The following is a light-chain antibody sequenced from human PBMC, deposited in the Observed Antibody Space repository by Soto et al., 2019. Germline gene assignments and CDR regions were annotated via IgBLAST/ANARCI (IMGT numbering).Light chain of an antibody. J-gene: IGKJ4*01. CDR2: DTS. Sequence: EIVLTQSPVTLSLSPEDTVTLSCRASESVVRYLAWYQQKPGQAPRLLMYDTSKRATGIPARFSGSGYGRDFTLTISSLEPEDFAVYYCQQRSNWPLTFGGGTKVEIK. CDR1: ESVVRY. CDR3: QQRSNWPLT. V-gene: IGKV3-11*02.